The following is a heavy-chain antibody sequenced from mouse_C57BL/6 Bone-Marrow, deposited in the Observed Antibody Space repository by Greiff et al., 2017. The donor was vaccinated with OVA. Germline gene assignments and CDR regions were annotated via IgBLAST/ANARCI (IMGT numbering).Heavy chain of an antibody. D-gene: IGHD1-1*01. CDR3: TRAYYGSSYDYFDY. CDR1: GYTFTDYE. Sequence: VQLQESGAELVRPGASVTLSCKASGYTFTDYEMHWVKQTPVHGLEWIGAIDPETGGTAYNQKFKGKAILTADKSSSTAYMELRSLTSEDSAVYYCTRAYYGSSYDYFDYWGQGTTLTVSS. V-gene: IGHV1-15*01. J-gene: IGHJ2*01. CDR2: IDPETGGT.